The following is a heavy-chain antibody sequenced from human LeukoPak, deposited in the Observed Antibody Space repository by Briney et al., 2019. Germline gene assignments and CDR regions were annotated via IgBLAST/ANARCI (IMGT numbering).Heavy chain of an antibody. J-gene: IGHJ5*02. CDR1: GGTFSSYA. CDR2: IIPIFGTA. CDR3: ARDQSPSARGYWFDR. Sequence: SVKVSCKAYGGTFSSYAISWVRQAPGHGLEWMGGIIPIFGTANYAQKFQSRVTITTDQSTSSAYMELSSLRSEDTAVYYCARDQSPSARGYWFDRWGQGTLVTVSS. V-gene: IGHV1-69*05.